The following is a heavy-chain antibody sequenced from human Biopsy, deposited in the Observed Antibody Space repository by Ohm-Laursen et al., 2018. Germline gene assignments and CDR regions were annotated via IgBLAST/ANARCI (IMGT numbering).Heavy chain of an antibody. Sequence: ASVKVSCKASGNTFATYHIHWVRQAPGQGIEWMGVISPSGATTSFSQKFQGRITMTRDTSTGTVYMDLNRLGSEDTAVYYCARAGVGSDGTDSYYYGMDVWGPGTTVTVSS. CDR1: GNTFATYH. V-gene: IGHV1-46*01. D-gene: IGHD5-24*01. CDR2: ISPSGATT. J-gene: IGHJ6*02. CDR3: ARAGVGSDGTDSYYYGMDV.